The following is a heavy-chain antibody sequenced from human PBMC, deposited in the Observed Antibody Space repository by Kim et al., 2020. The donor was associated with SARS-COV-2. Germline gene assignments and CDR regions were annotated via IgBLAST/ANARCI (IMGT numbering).Heavy chain of an antibody. CDR1: GGSFSAYY. V-gene: IGHV4-34*01. CDR2: INHSGST. Sequence: SETLSLTCAVYGGSFSAYYWSWIRQPPGKGLEWIGEINHSGSTNYNPSLKSRVTISVDTSKNQFSLKLSSVTAADTAVYYCARGGIAAADLDYWGQGTLVTVSS. J-gene: IGHJ4*02. CDR3: ARGGIAAADLDY. D-gene: IGHD6-13*01.